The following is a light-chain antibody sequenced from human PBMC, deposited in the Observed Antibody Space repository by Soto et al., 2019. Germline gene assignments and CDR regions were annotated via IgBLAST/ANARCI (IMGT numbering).Light chain of an antibody. CDR3: SSYAGNNNYV. CDR1: SSDVGGYNY. V-gene: IGLV2-8*01. J-gene: IGLJ1*01. CDR2: GVS. Sequence: QSALTQPASVSGSPGQSITISCTGTSSDVGGYNYVSWYQQHPGKAPKFIIYGVSKRPSGVPDRFSGSKSGNTASLTVSGLQAEDEADYYCSSYAGNNNYVFGTGTKVTVL.